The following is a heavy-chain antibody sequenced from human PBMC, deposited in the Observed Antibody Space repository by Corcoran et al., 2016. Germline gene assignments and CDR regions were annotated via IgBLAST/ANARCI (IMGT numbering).Heavy chain of an antibody. CDR2: ISAYNGNT. Sequence: QVHLVQSGAEVKKPGASVKVSCKASGYTFTSYGISWVRQAPGQGLEWMGWISAYNGNTNYAQKLQGRVTMTTDTSTSTAYMELWSLRSDDTAVYYCARDMGDGYNFLSWFDPWGQGTLVTVSS. J-gene: IGHJ5*02. D-gene: IGHD3-3*01. V-gene: IGHV1-18*01. CDR1: GYTFTSYG. CDR3: ARDMGDGYNFLSWFDP.